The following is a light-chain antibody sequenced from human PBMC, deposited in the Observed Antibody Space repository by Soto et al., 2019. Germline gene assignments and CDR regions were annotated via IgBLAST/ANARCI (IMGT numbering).Light chain of an antibody. J-gene: IGKJ1*01. Sequence: DIQMTQSPSTLSASVGDRVTITCLASQSISSWLAWYQQKPGKAPKLLIYDASSLESGVPSRFSGSGSGTEFTLTISSLQPDDFATYYCQHYNSYSEACGQGTKGDIK. V-gene: IGKV1-5*01. CDR2: DAS. CDR3: QHYNSYSEA. CDR1: QSISSW.